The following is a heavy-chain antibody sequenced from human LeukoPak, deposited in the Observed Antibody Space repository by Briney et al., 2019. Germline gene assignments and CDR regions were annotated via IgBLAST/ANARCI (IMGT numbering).Heavy chain of an antibody. Sequence: GESLKISCKGSGYSFTNYWIGWVRQMPGKGLEWMGIIYPGDSDIRYSPSFQGQVTISADKSISNAYLQCSSLKASDTAVYYCARGRGRQATDAFDIWGQGTMVTVSS. D-gene: IGHD3-16*01. CDR2: IYPGDSDI. V-gene: IGHV5-51*01. CDR3: ARGRGRQATDAFDI. CDR1: GYSFTNYW. J-gene: IGHJ3*02.